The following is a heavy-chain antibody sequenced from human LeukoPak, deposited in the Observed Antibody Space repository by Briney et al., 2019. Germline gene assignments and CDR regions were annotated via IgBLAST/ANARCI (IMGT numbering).Heavy chain of an antibody. CDR2: ISSSSNYI. Sequence: GGSLRLSCAASGFSFSSYSMNWVRQAPGKGLERVSSISSSSNYIYYADSVKGRFTISRDNAKNSLYLQMDSLRAEDTAVYYCARDSEHYDSGAYYDALDIWGQGTLVTVSP. CDR3: ARDSEHYDSGAYYDALDI. V-gene: IGHV3-21*01. J-gene: IGHJ3*02. D-gene: IGHD3-22*01. CDR1: GFSFSSYS.